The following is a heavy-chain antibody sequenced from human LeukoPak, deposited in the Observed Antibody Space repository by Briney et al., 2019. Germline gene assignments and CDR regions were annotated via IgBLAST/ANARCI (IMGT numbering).Heavy chain of an antibody. CDR1: GFTFSDYY. CDR2: ISSSGSTI. CDR3: AKSQYYYDSSGYFDY. D-gene: IGHD3-22*01. V-gene: IGHV3-11*01. Sequence: SGGSLRLSCAATGFTFSDYYMSWIRQAPGKGLEWVSYISSSGSTIYYADSVKGRFTISRDNAKNSLYLQMNSLRAEDTAVYYCAKSQYYYDSSGYFDYWGQGTLVTVSS. J-gene: IGHJ4*02.